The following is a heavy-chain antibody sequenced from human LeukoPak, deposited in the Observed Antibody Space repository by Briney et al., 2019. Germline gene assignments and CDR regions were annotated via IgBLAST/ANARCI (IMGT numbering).Heavy chain of an antibody. CDR2: IYYSGST. D-gene: IGHD3-10*01. CDR1: GGSISSGGYS. V-gene: IGHV4-30-4*07. Sequence: SETLSLTCAVSGGSISSGGYSWSWIWQPPGKGLEWIGYIYYSGSTYYNPSLKSRVTISVDTSKNQFSLKLSSVTAADTAVYYCARLRKHYYGSGSYSPFDYWGQGTLVTVSS. CDR3: ARLRKHYYGSGSYSPFDY. J-gene: IGHJ4*02.